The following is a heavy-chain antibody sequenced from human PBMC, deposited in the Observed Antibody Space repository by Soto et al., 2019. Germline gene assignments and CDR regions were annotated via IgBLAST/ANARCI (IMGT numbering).Heavy chain of an antibody. CDR2: ISGSGGST. CDR1: GFTFSSYA. V-gene: IGHV3-23*01. D-gene: IGHD2-2*01. CDR3: AKVGYCSSTSCATKKGGWFDP. J-gene: IGHJ5*02. Sequence: GGSLRLSCAASGFTFSSYAMSWVRQAPGKGLEWVSAISGSGGSTYYADSVKGRFTISRDNSKNTLYLQMNSLRAEDTAVYYCAKVGYCSSTSCATKKGGWFDPWGQGTLVTVS.